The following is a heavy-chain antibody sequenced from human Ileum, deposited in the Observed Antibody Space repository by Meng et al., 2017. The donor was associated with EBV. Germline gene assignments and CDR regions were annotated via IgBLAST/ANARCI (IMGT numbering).Heavy chain of an antibody. CDR1: GDTLFNGGHY. V-gene: IGHV4-30-4*01. Sequence: QVHLQESGPGLVKPSQTLSLPCTVSGDTLFNGGHYWTWLRQPPGKGLEWIGYIFYTGSTYYNPSLKSRVTISLDLSKNQFSLNLTSVTAADTAVYYCARDSNGDYGWVDPWGQGTLVTVAS. CDR3: ARDSNGDYGWVDP. CDR2: IFYTGST. D-gene: IGHD4-17*01. J-gene: IGHJ5*02.